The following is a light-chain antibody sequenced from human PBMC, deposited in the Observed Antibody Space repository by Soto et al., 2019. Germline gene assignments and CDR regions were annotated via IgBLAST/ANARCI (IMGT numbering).Light chain of an antibody. CDR1: QSVYTS. V-gene: IGKV3-11*01. CDR3: QQRSNWYT. Sequence: IVLTQSPASLSLSPGERATLSCRASQSVYTSLAWFQQKPGQAPRLLIYDAFKRATGIPARFSGSGSGTDFTLTISSHEPEDFAVYYCQQRSNWYTFGQGTKLEIK. CDR2: DAF. J-gene: IGKJ2*01.